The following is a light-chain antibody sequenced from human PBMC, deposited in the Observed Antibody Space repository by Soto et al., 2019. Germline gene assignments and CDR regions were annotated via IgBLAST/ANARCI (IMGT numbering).Light chain of an antibody. CDR3: QQYNSYPWT. Sequence: DIQMTQSPSTLSASVGDRVTITCRASQSISSWLAWYQQKPGKAPKLLIYDASSLERGVPSRFSGSESGTEFALTISGLQPDDFATYYCQQYNSYPWTFGQGTKVESK. J-gene: IGKJ1*01. CDR2: DAS. V-gene: IGKV1-5*01. CDR1: QSISSW.